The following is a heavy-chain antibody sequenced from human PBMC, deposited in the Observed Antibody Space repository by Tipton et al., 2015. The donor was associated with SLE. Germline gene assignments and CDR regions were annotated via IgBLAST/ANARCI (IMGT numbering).Heavy chain of an antibody. CDR1: GGSISSYY. CDR2: IFYTGST. CDR3: ARAILTGYYFFDY. V-gene: IGHV4-59*01. J-gene: IGHJ4*02. D-gene: IGHD3-9*01. Sequence: TLSLTCTVSGGSISSYYWSWIRQPPGKGLEWLGYIFYTGSTSYNPSLKSRVTISVDTSKNQFSLKLSSVTAADTAVYYCARAILTGYYFFDYWGQGTLVTVSS.